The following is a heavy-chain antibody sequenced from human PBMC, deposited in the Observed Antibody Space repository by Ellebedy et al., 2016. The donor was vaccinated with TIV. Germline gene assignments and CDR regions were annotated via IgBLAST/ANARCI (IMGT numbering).Heavy chain of an antibody. V-gene: IGHV4-59*01. D-gene: IGHD4-23*01. CDR3: ARGAEDYGGVTCDL. Sequence: SETLSLTCTVSGGSISSYFWNWIRQPPGKRLEWIGYIYYSGSTSYNPSLKSRVTISVDTSKNQFSLNLSSVTAADTAVYYCARGAEDYGGVTCDLWGQGTMVTVSS. J-gene: IGHJ3*01. CDR2: IYYSGST. CDR1: GGSISSYF.